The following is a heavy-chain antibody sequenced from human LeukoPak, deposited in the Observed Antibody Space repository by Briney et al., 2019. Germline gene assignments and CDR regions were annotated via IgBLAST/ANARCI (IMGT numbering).Heavy chain of an antibody. J-gene: IGHJ4*02. CDR1: GFTFSSYA. CDR2: ISGSGGST. Sequence: PGGSLRLSCTASGFTFSSYAMNWVRQAPGKGLEWVSAISGSGGSTYYADSVKGRFTISRDNSKNTLYLQMNSLRAEDTAVYYCYIPYYDTSAYKGYWGQGTLVTVSS. CDR3: YIPYYDTSAYKGY. V-gene: IGHV3-23*01. D-gene: IGHD3-22*01.